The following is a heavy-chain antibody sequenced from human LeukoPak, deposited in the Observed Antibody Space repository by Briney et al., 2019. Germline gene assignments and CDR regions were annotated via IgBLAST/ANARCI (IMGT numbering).Heavy chain of an antibody. CDR2: INPNSGGT. CDR1: GYTFTGYY. D-gene: IGHD6-19*01. Sequence: ASVKVSCKASGYTFTGYYMHWVRQAPGQGLEWMGWINPNSGGTNYAQKFQGRDTMTRDTSISTAYMELSRLRSDDTAVYYCARGDFLAVAGRPSDYWGQGTLVTVSS. V-gene: IGHV1-2*02. CDR3: ARGDFLAVAGRPSDY. J-gene: IGHJ4*02.